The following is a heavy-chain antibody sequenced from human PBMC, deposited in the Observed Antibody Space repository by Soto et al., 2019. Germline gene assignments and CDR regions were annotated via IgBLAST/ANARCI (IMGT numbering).Heavy chain of an antibody. J-gene: IGHJ4*02. D-gene: IGHD3-3*01. CDR2: INSDGSST. Sequence: VQLVESGGGLVQPGGSLRLSCAASGFTFSSYWMHWVRQAPGKGLVWVSRINSDGSSTSYADSVKGRFTISRDNAKNTLYLQMNSLRAEDTAVYYCARDGDFWSGYYSEGYFDYWGQGTLVTVSS. CDR1: GFTFSSYW. V-gene: IGHV3-74*01. CDR3: ARDGDFWSGYYSEGYFDY.